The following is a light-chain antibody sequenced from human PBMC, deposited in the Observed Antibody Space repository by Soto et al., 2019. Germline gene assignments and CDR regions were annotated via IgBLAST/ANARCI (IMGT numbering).Light chain of an antibody. Sequence: QSVLTQPPSASGTPGQRVTISCSGSSSNIGSNYVYWYQQLPGTAPKLLIYRNNQRPSGVPDRFSGSKSDTSASLVISGLLSEDEADYYCAAWDDSLSGFVVFGGGTKLTVL. J-gene: IGLJ2*01. CDR3: AAWDDSLSGFVV. CDR2: RNN. V-gene: IGLV1-47*01. CDR1: SSNIGSNY.